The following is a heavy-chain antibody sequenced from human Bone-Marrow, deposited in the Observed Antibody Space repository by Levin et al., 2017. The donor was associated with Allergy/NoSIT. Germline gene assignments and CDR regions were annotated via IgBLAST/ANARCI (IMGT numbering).Heavy chain of an antibody. CDR2: ISSSSSYT. J-gene: IGHJ4*02. V-gene: IGHV3-11*06. CDR1: GFTFSDYY. D-gene: IGHD1-1*01. CDR3: ATENWNDALIPSY. Sequence: GGSLRLSCAASGFTFSDYYMSWIRQAPGKGLEWVSYISSSSSYTNYADSVKGRFTISRDNAKNSLYLQMNSLRAEDTAVYYCATENWNDALIPSYWGQGTLVTVSS.